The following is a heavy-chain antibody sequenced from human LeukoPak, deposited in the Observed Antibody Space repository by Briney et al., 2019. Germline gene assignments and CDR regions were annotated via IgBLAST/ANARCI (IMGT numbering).Heavy chain of an antibody. CDR3: ARDFEGYCSSTSCLRSDAFDI. V-gene: IGHV4-61*02. CDR2: IYTSGST. J-gene: IGHJ3*02. Sequence: SQTLSLTCTVSGGSISSGSYYWRWIRQPAGKGLEWIGRIYTSGSTNYNPCLKSRVTISVDTSKNQFSLKLSSVTAADTAVYYCARDFEGYCSSTSCLRSDAFDIWGQGTMVTVSS. CDR1: GGSISSGSYY. D-gene: IGHD2-2*01.